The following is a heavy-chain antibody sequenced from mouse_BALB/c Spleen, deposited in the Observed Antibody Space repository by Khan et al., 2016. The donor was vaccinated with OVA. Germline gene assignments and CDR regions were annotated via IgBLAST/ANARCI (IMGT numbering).Heavy chain of an antibody. D-gene: IGHD2-10*01. CDR3: ARPPYFSYVMVY. CDR2: INTYTGEP. J-gene: IGHJ4*01. CDR1: GYTFTNYG. V-gene: IGHV9-3-1*01. Sequence: QIPLVQSGPALKKPGETVKISCKASGYTFTNYGMNWVKQAPGKGLKWMGWINTYTGEPTYADDFKGRFAFSLETSASTANLQINNLKSEDTATYFCARPPYFSYVMVYWGQGTSVTVSS.